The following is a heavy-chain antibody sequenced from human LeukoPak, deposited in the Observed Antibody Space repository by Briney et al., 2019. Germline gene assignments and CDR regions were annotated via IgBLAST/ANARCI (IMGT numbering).Heavy chain of an antibody. Sequence: GGSLRLSCAASGFTFSSYAMHWVRQAPGKGLEWVSAISGSGGSTYYAESVKGRFTISRDNSKNTLHLQMNSLRAEDTAVYYCAKDSSASYASGSYSFDYWGQGTLVTVSS. CDR3: AKDSSASYASGSYSFDY. V-gene: IGHV3-23*01. CDR2: ISGSGGST. J-gene: IGHJ4*02. CDR1: GFTFSSYA. D-gene: IGHD3-10*01.